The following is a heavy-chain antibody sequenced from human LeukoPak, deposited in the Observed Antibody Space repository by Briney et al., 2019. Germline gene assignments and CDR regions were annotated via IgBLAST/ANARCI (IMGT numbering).Heavy chain of an antibody. CDR3: ARGGAVDYYYYYMDV. CDR1: GFTFSSYA. Sequence: GGSLRLSCAAVGFTFSSYAMSWVRQSPARGLEWVSSIRGGGDTFYADSVKGRFSISRDNPKNTLYLQMNSLRAEDTAVYYCARGGAVDYYYYYMDVWGKGTTVTVSS. V-gene: IGHV3-23*01. D-gene: IGHD4-23*01. J-gene: IGHJ6*03. CDR2: IRGGGDT.